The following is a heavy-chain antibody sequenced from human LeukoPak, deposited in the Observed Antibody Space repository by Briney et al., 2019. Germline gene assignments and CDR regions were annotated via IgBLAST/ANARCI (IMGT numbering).Heavy chain of an antibody. D-gene: IGHD1-26*01. CDR1: GFTFSSYN. J-gene: IGHJ4*02. CDR2: ISHSGST. Sequence: GSLRLSCAASGFTFSSYNMNWVRQAPGKGLEWIGSISHSGSTYYNPSLKSRVTISVDTSKNQFSLNLSSVTAADTAVYYCARVGATAVGYWGQGTLVTVSS. V-gene: IGHV4-38-2*01. CDR3: ARVGATAVGY.